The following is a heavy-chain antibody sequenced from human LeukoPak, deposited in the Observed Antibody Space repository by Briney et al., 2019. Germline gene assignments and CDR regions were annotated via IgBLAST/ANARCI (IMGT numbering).Heavy chain of an antibody. J-gene: IGHJ4*02. V-gene: IGHV1-18*01. CDR1: GYTFTSYG. Sequence: ASVKVSCKASGYTFTSYGISWVRQAPGQGLEWMGWISAYNGNTNYAQKFQGRVTMTRNTSISTAYMELSSLRSEDTAVYYCARVPDRSGQGDYWGQGTLVTVSS. CDR2: ISAYNGNT. CDR3: ARVPDRSGQGDY. D-gene: IGHD3-22*01.